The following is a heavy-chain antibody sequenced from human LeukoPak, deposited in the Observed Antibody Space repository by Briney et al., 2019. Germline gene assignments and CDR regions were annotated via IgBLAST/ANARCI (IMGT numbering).Heavy chain of an antibody. D-gene: IGHD6-13*01. CDR1: GGSINTYY. CDR2: TYYSGST. Sequence: SETLSLTCSVSGGSINTYYWGWVRQPPGKGLEWIGYTYYSGSTNYNPSLKSRVTMSVDTSKNQFSLKLTSVTAADTAVYYCARESWIAAVGGWFDPWGQGTLVTVSS. V-gene: IGHV4-59*01. CDR3: ARESWIAAVGGWFDP. J-gene: IGHJ5*02.